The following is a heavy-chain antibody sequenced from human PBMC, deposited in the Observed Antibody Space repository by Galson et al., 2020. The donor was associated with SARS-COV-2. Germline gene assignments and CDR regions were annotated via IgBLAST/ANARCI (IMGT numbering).Heavy chain of an antibody. CDR1: GGSISSYY. V-gene: IGHV4-59*08. CDR2: IYYSGST. CDR3: AGTYYDFWSGYSGNWFDP. D-gene: IGHD3-3*01. Sequence: SETLSLTCTVSGGSISSYYWSWIRQPPGKGLEWIGYIYYSGSTNYNPSLKSRVTISVDTSKNQFSLKLSSVTAADTAVYYCAGTYYDFWSGYSGNWFDPWGQGTLVTVSS. J-gene: IGHJ5*02.